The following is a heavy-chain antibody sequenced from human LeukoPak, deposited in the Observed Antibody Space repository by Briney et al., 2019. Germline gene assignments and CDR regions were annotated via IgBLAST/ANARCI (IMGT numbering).Heavy chain of an antibody. V-gene: IGHV1-2*02. J-gene: IGHJ4*02. CDR3: ARAVLVASYYFDY. D-gene: IGHD5-12*01. CDR2: INPNSGGT. CDR1: GYTFTSYG. Sequence: ASVKVSCKASGYTFTSYGISWVRQAPGQGLEWMGWINPNSGGTNYAQKFQGRVTMTRDTSISTAYMELSRLRSDDTAVYYCARAVLVASYYFDYWGQGTLVTVSS.